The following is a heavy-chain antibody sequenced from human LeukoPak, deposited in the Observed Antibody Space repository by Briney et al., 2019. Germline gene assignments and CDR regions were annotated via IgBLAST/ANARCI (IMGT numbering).Heavy chain of an antibody. Sequence: GGSLRLSCAASGFTFDDYAMHWVRQAPGKGLEWVSGISWNSGSIGYADSVKGRFTISRDNAKNSLYLQMNSLRAEDTAVYYCARELIAAAGTWGQGTLVTVSS. V-gene: IGHV3-9*01. CDR3: ARELIAAAGT. CDR2: ISWNSGSI. J-gene: IGHJ5*02. CDR1: GFTFDDYA. D-gene: IGHD6-13*01.